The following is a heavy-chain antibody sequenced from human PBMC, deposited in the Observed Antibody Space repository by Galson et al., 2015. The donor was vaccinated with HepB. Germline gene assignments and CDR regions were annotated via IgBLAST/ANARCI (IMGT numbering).Heavy chain of an antibody. D-gene: IGHD5/OR15-5a*01. J-gene: IGHJ4*02. CDR1: GFTFSHAY. V-gene: IGHV3-15*01. Sequence: SLRLSCAASGFTFSHAYMNWVRQAPGKGLEWVGRVKTRTDGGTAAYAAPVKGRFAISRDESKNTLYLQMNSLKTEDTAVYYCTTIYVNYLDYWRQGTLVTVSS. CDR2: VKTRTDGGTA. CDR3: TTIYVNYLDY.